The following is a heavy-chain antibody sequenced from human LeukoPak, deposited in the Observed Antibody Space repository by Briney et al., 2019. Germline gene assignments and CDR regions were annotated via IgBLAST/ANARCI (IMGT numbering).Heavy chain of an antibody. CDR2: IYPGDSDT. CDR1: GYSFTSYW. CDR3: ARPGTVLLWFGELLPQDAFDI. Sequence: GESLKISCKGSGYSFTSYWMGWVRQMPGKGLEWMGIIYPGDSDTRYSPSFQGQVTISADKSISTAYLQWSSLKASDTAMYYCARPGTVLLWFGELLPQDAFDIWGPGTMVTVSS. J-gene: IGHJ3*02. D-gene: IGHD3-10*01. V-gene: IGHV5-51*01.